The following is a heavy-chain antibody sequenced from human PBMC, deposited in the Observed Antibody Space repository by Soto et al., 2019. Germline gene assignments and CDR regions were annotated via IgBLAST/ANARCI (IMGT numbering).Heavy chain of an antibody. CDR1: GFTFDDYT. Sequence: GGSLRLSCAASGFTFDDYTMHWVRQAPGKGLEWVSLISWDGGSTYYADSVKGRFTISRDNSKNFLYLQMNSLRTEDTALYYCASLTYDSSGRGDDAFDIWGQGTMVTVSS. D-gene: IGHD3-22*01. J-gene: IGHJ3*02. CDR3: ASLTYDSSGRGDDAFDI. V-gene: IGHV3-43*01. CDR2: ISWDGGST.